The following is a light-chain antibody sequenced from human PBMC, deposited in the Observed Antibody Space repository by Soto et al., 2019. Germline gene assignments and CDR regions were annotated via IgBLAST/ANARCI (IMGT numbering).Light chain of an antibody. CDR3: IAYTVSSTSYV. V-gene: IGLV2-14*01. J-gene: IGLJ1*01. CDR2: AVS. Sequence: QSVLTQPASVSGSPGQSITISCSGTSSDIGSYNHVAWYQQFPGKSPKLMIYAVSSRPSGVSSRFSGSKSGNTASLTISGLQPQDEADYYCIAYTVSSTSYVFGSGTKVTVL. CDR1: SSDIGSYNH.